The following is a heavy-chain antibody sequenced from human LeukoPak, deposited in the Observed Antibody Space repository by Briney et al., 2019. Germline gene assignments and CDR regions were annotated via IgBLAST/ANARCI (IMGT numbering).Heavy chain of an antibody. CDR1: GGSISSYY. Sequence: SETLSLTCTVSGGSISSYYWSWIRQPPGKGLEWIGYIYYSGSTNYNPSLKSRVTIPVDTSKNQFSLKLSSVTAADTAVYYCARASGWTEYFQHWGQGTLVTVSS. CDR3: ARASGWTEYFQH. V-gene: IGHV4-59*01. D-gene: IGHD6-19*01. CDR2: IYYSGST. J-gene: IGHJ1*01.